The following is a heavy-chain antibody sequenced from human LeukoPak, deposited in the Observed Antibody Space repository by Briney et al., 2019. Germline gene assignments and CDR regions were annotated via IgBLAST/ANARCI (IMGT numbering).Heavy chain of an antibody. D-gene: IGHD3-10*01. CDR2: IIPIFGTA. V-gene: IGHV1-69*13. CDR3: ARAPGDYYGSGSSALRLAFMDV. Sequence: ASVKVSCKASGGTFTSYAISWVRQAPGQGLEWMGGIIPIFGTANYAQKFQGRVTITADESTSTAYMELSSLRSEDTAVYYCARAPGDYYGSGSSALRLAFMDVWGKGTTVTISS. J-gene: IGHJ6*03. CDR1: GGTFTSYA.